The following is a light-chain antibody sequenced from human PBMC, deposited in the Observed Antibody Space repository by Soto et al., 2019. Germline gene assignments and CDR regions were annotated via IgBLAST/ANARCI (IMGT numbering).Light chain of an antibody. CDR2: KAS. V-gene: IGKV1-5*03. CDR1: QSISSW. CDR3: QQYNST. J-gene: IGKJ1*01. Sequence: IPLTRSPSTLYESVSDRVTITCRASQSISSWLAWYQQKPGKAPKLLIYKASNLESGVPSRFSGSGSGTEFTLTISSLQTDDFATYYCQQYNSTFGQATKVDIK.